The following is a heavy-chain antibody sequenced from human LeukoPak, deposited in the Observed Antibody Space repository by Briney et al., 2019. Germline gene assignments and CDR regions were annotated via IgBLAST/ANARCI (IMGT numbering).Heavy chain of an antibody. CDR3: ARHVEREYSGHDGFDY. J-gene: IGHJ4*02. CDR1: GGSISSYY. D-gene: IGHD5-12*01. V-gene: IGHV4-59*08. CDR2: IYYSGST. Sequence: SETLSLTCTVSGGSISSYYWSWIRQLPGKGLEWIGYIYYSGSTKYNPSLKTRVTISVDTSKNQFSLRLSSVTAADTAVYYCARHVEREYSGHDGFDYWGQGTLVTVSS.